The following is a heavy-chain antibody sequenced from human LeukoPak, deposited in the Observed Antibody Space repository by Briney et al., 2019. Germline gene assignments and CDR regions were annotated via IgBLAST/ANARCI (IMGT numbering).Heavy chain of an antibody. CDR2: ISSSGSTI. V-gene: IGHV3-11*04. CDR3: ARGKTHLSAFDI. Sequence: SPGGSLRLSCAASGFTFSDYYMSWIRQAPGKGLGWVSYISSSGSTIYYADSVKGRFTISRDNAKNSLYLQMNSLRAEDTAVYYCARGKTHLSAFDIWGQGTMVTVSS. J-gene: IGHJ3*02. CDR1: GFTFSDYY.